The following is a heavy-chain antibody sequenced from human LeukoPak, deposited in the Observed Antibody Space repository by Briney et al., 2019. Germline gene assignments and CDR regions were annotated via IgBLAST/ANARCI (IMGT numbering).Heavy chain of an antibody. J-gene: IGHJ4*02. Sequence: PSGGSLRLSCTASGFTFGDYAVSWVRQAPGKGLEWVGFIRSKAYGGTTEYAASVKGRFTISRDDSKSIAYLQMNSLKTEDTAVYYCTRVGGYDYGGSFDYWGQGTLVTVSS. D-gene: IGHD5-12*01. CDR1: GFTFGDYA. CDR2: IRSKAYGGTT. CDR3: TRVGGYDYGGSFDY. V-gene: IGHV3-49*04.